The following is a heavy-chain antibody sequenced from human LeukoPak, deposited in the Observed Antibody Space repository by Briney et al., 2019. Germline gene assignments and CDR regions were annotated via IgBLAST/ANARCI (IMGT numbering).Heavy chain of an antibody. CDR3: AKSSRAATDSFDY. CDR2: IDTTGRGT. Sequence: GSLRLSCTASGFTFNSYAMSWVRQAPGKGLEWVSAIDTTGRGTFYADSVKGRFTISRDNSKNTLYLQMNSLRAGDTAAYHCAKSSRAATDSFDYWGQGTLVTVSS. CDR1: GFTFNSYA. J-gene: IGHJ4*02. V-gene: IGHV3-23*01. D-gene: IGHD2-21*01.